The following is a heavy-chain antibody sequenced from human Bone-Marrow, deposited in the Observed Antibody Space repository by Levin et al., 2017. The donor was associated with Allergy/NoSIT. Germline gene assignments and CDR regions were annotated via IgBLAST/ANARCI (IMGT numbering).Heavy chain of an antibody. V-gene: IGHV3-23*01. CDR2: ISGSDYTT. CDR3: AKCKPGFGITRFGVGLDL. D-gene: IGHD3-3*01. J-gene: IGHJ5*02. Sequence: GGSLRLSCAASGFMFSSSAMSWVRQAPGKGLEWVSSISGSDYTTYYTDSVKGRLTISRANSKKALYLQMNSLRAKDTAVYYGAKCKPGFGITRFGVGLDLWGQGTLVTVSS. CDR1: GFMFSSSA.